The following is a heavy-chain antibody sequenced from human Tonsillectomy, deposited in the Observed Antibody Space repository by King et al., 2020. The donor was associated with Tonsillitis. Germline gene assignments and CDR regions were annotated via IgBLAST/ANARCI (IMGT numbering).Heavy chain of an antibody. CDR1: GFTFSGAA. CDR2: IRSKANSYAT. D-gene: IGHD4-17*01. J-gene: IGHJ6*02. Sequence: VQLVESGGGLVQPGGSLTLSCAASGFTFSGAAMHWVRQASGKGLEWVGLIRSKANSYATVYAASVNGRFTVSRDDSKKTAYLEVNSLKTADTAVYYCTRGGDYDSGYYYGMDVWGQGTTVTVSS. V-gene: IGHV3-73*02. CDR3: TRGGDYDSGYYYGMDV.